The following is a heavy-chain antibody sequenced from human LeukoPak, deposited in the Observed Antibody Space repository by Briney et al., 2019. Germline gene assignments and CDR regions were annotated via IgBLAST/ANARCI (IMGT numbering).Heavy chain of an antibody. Sequence: SETLSLTCAVNGGSFSGYYWSWIRQPPGKGLEWIGEINHSGSTNYNPSLKSRVTISADTSKNQFSLKLSSVTAADTAVYYCATCGGGIAAAGSLDYWGQGTLVTVSS. CDR3: ATCGGGIAAAGSLDY. CDR2: INHSGST. D-gene: IGHD6-13*01. J-gene: IGHJ4*02. V-gene: IGHV4-34*01. CDR1: GGSFSGYY.